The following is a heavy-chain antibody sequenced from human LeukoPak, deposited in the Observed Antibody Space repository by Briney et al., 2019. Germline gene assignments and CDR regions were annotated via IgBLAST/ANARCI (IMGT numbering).Heavy chain of an antibody. CDR1: GFTFSSYG. J-gene: IGHJ6*02. D-gene: IGHD3-9*01. CDR2: TSYDGTDT. CDR3: ARDVAPLDWLDV. V-gene: IGHV3-30*03. Sequence: GGSLRLSCAASGFTFSSYGIHWVRQAPGKGLEWVALTSYDGTDTYYADSVKGRFTISRDNTKNTLSLQMNSLRPEDTAVYYCARDVAPLDWLDVWGQGTTVTVSS.